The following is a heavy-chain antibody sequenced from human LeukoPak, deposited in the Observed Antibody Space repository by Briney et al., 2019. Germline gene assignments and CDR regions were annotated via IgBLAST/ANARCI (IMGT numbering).Heavy chain of an antibody. Sequence: GGSLRLSCAASGFTFSSYEMNWVRQAPGKGLEWVSYISSSGSNIYYADSVKGRSTISRDNAKNSLYLQMNSLRAEDTAVYYCAASTVRGRFDYWGQGTLVTVSS. V-gene: IGHV3-48*03. CDR1: GFTFSSYE. CDR3: AASTVRGRFDY. J-gene: IGHJ4*02. CDR2: ISSSGSNI. D-gene: IGHD3-10*01.